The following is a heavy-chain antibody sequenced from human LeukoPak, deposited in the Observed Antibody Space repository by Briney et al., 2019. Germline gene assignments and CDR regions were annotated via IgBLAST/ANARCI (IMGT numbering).Heavy chain of an antibody. Sequence: SETLSLTCTVSGGSISSGGYYWSWIRQHPGKGLEWIGYIYYSGSTYYNPSLKSRVTISVDTSKNQFSLKLSSVTAADTAVYYCARGPDILTGCYPYYFDYWGQGTLVTVSS. J-gene: IGHJ4*02. CDR1: GGSISSGGYY. V-gene: IGHV4-31*03. CDR2: IYYSGST. D-gene: IGHD3-9*01. CDR3: ARGPDILTGCYPYYFDY.